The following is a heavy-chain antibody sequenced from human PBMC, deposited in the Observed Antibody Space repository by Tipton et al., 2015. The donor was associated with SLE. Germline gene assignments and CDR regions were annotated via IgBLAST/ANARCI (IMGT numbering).Heavy chain of an antibody. Sequence: LRLSCTVSGGSISSGSYYWSWIRQPAGKGLEWIGRIYTSGSTNYNPSLKSRVTISVDTSKNQFSLKLSSVTAADTAVYYCASFGIFGVVTLDYWGQGTLVTVSS. CDR3: ASFGIFGVVTLDY. V-gene: IGHV4-61*02. CDR1: GGSISSGSYY. D-gene: IGHD3-3*01. J-gene: IGHJ4*02. CDR2: IYTSGST.